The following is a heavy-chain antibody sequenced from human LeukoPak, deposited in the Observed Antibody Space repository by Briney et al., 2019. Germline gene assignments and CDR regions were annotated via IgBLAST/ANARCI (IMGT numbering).Heavy chain of an antibody. D-gene: IGHD2-2*02. CDR2: INHSGST. CDR3: ARGGCSSTSCYIYFDY. Sequence: PSETLSLTCAVYGGSFSGYYWSWIRQPPGKGLEWIGGINHSGSTNYNPSLKSRVTISVDTSKNQFSLKLSSVTAADTAVYYCARGGCSSTSCYIYFDYWGQGTLVTVSS. J-gene: IGHJ4*02. CDR1: GGSFSGYY. V-gene: IGHV4-34*01.